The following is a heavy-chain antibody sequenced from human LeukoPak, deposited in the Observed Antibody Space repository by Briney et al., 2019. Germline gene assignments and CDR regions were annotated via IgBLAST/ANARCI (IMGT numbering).Heavy chain of an antibody. D-gene: IGHD3-16*01. V-gene: IGHV3-53*01. J-gene: IGHJ4*02. CDR3: ARVRLISYYFDY. CDR2: IYSGGST. Sequence: GGSLRLSCAASGFTVSSNYVSWVRQAPGKGLEWVSVIYSGGSTYYADSVKGRFTISRDNSKNTLYLQMNSLRAEDTAVYYCARVRLISYYFDYWGQGTLVTVSS. CDR1: GFTVSSNY.